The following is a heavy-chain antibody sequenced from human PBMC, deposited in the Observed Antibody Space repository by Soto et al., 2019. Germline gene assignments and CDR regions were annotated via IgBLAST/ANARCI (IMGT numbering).Heavy chain of an antibody. CDR2: INPHGGST. Sequence: QVRLVQSGAEVKAPGASVKVSCKAPGDTFTSYYMHWVRQAPGHGLEWMGVINPHGGSTRFAKKFQGRVTMTRDTPKSTVDMELRGLASEDTAVYYRARSSGVVYGIIIEGTNGFAPWGQGALVTLSS. V-gene: IGHV1-46*01. CDR1: GDTFTSYY. CDR3: ARSSGVVYGIIIEGTNGFAP. J-gene: IGHJ5*02. D-gene: IGHD1-26*01.